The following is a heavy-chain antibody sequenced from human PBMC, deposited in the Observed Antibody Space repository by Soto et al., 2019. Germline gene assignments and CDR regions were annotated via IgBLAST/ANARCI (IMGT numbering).Heavy chain of an antibody. V-gene: IGHV1-46*01. CDR2: INPSGGST. CDR3: ARDFRGYYYDSSGYSSPLDY. Sequence: ASVKVSCKASGYTFTSYYMHWVRQAPGQGLEWMGIINPSGGSTSYAQKFQGRVTMTRDTSTSTVYMELSSLRSEDTAVYYCARDFRGYYYDSSGYSSPLDYWGQGTLVTVSS. D-gene: IGHD3-22*01. CDR1: GYTFTSYY. J-gene: IGHJ4*02.